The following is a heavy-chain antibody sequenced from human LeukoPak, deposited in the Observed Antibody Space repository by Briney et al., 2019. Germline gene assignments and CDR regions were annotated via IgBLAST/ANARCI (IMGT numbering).Heavy chain of an antibody. CDR1: GYTLTELS. CDR3: ATWGDGDYYFDY. D-gene: IGHD4-17*01. J-gene: IGHJ4*02. CDR2: FDPEDGET. Sequence: ASVKVSCKVSGYTLTELSMHWVRLAPGKGLEWMGGFDPEDGETIYAQKFQGRVTMTEDTSTDTAYMELSSLRSEDTAVYYCATWGDGDYYFDYWGQGTLVTVSS. V-gene: IGHV1-24*01.